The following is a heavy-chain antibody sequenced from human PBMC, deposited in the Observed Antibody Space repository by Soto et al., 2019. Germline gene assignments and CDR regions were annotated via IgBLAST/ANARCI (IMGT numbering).Heavy chain of an antibody. V-gene: IGHV4-34*01. CDR1: GGSFSGYY. D-gene: IGHD3-3*01. CDR2: INHSGST. Sequence: QVQLQQWGAGLLKPSETLSLTCAVYGGSFSGYYWSWIRQPPGKGLEWIGEINHSGSTNYNPALQSRVPISVDTSKNQFSLRLSSVTAADTAVYYSARGQDPRLTVFGVVISPYHYFDSWGQGTLVTVSS. J-gene: IGHJ4*02. CDR3: ARGQDPRLTVFGVVISPYHYFDS.